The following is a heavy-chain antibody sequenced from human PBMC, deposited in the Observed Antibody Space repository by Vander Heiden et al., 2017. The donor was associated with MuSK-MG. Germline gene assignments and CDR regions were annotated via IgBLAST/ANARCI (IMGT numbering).Heavy chain of an antibody. J-gene: IGHJ4*02. CDR2: IKSKTDGGTT. CDR1: GFTFSNAW. D-gene: IGHD4-17*01. V-gene: IGHV3-15*01. CDR3: TTGLQFLSYGDYAAFVDY. Sequence: EVQLVESGGGLVKPGGSLRLSCAASGFTFSNAWMSWVRQAPGKGLEWVGRIKSKTDGGTTDYAAPVKGRFTISRDDSKNTLYLQMNSLKTEDTAVYYCTTGLQFLSYGDYAAFVDYWGQGTLVTVSS.